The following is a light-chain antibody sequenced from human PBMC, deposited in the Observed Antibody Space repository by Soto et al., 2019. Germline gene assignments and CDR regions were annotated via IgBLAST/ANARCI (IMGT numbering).Light chain of an antibody. J-gene: IGLJ1*01. CDR1: SSDVGGYDY. Sequence: QSALTQPASVSGSPGQSITISCTGTSSDVGGYDYVSWYQLHPGNAPKLMIFEVSNRPSGVSYRFSGSKSGNTASLTISGLQVEDEADYFCSSYSISTAYLFGTGTKLTVL. CDR2: EVS. CDR3: SSYSISTAYL. V-gene: IGLV2-14*01.